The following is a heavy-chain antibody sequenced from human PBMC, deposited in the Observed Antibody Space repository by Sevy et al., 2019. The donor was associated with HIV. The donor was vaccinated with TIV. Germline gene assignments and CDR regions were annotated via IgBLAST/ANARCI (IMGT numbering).Heavy chain of an antibody. D-gene: IGHD2-2*01. V-gene: IGHV3-7*01. J-gene: IGHJ4*02. CDR3: ARGSFCSSASCYSGGYHY. CDR2: IKQDGSER. Sequence: GESLKISCAASGFTFSSYWLNWVRQAPGKGLEWVANIKQDGSERYYVDSVKDRFTISRDNAKNSLYLQMNSLRAEDTAVYYCARGSFCSSASCYSGGYHYWGQGTLVTVSS. CDR1: GFTFSSYW.